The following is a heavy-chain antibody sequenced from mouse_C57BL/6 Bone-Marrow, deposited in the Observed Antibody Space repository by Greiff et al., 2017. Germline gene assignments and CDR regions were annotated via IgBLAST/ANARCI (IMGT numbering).Heavy chain of an antibody. V-gene: IGHV5-9*01. CDR1: GFTFSSYT. CDR2: ISGGGGNT. Sequence: EVKLMESGGGLVKPGGSLKLSCAASGFTFSSYTMSWVRQTPEKRLQWVAAISGGGGNTYYPDSVKGRFTISRDNDKNILYLQMSRLRSEDTALYYCSRQVTTVLATKYFDDWGTGTTVTVSS. CDR3: SRQVTTVLATKYFDD. J-gene: IGHJ1*03. D-gene: IGHD1-1*01.